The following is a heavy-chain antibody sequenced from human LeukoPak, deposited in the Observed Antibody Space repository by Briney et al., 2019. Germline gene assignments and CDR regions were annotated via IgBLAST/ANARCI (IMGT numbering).Heavy chain of an antibody. J-gene: IGHJ4*02. CDR3: ARGPGGSYSGAYLDY. CDR1: GFSVNINY. Sequence: GGSLRLSCAASGFSVNINYMSWVRQAPGKGLEWVSVLYGGDSPYYAASVKDRFTISTDNSKNTLYLQMNSLRAEDTAVYYCARGPGGSYSGAYLDYWGQETLVTVSS. CDR2: LYGGDSP. V-gene: IGHV3-66*01. D-gene: IGHD1-26*01.